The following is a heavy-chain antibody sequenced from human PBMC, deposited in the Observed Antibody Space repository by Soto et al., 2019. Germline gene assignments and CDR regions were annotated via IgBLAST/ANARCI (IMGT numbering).Heavy chain of an antibody. CDR1: EYTFTGYY. D-gene: IGHD3-10*01. Sequence: QVQLVQSGAEVKKPGASVKVSCKASEYTFTGYYMHWVRQAPGQGLEWMGWINFNSGGTNYAQKFQGRVTMTRDTPINTAYMELSSLRSDDMAVYYCARGRTTGVDYWGQGTLVTVSS. J-gene: IGHJ4*02. CDR3: ARGRTTGVDY. CDR2: INFNSGGT. V-gene: IGHV1-2*02.